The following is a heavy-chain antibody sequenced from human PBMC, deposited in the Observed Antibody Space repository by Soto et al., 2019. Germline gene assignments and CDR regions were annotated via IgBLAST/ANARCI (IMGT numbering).Heavy chain of an antibody. CDR2: IYSDDNT. CDR3: ARDLRSGYGTLDY. D-gene: IGHD3-3*01. CDR1: GFTVSDNY. V-gene: IGHV3-53*01. J-gene: IGHJ4*02. Sequence: GGSLRLSCAASGFTVSDNYMSWVRQAPGKGLEWVSVIYSDDNTYYADSVKGRFTISRDNSKNTLYLQMNSLRAEDTAVYYCARDLRSGYGTLDYWGQGTLVTVSS.